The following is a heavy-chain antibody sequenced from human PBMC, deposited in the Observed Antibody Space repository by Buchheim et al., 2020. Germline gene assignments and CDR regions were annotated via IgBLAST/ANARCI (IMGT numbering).Heavy chain of an antibody. J-gene: IGHJ4*01. D-gene: IGHD6-13*01. Sequence: QVQLQQWGAGLLKPSETLSLTCAVSGGSFGDYYWSWIRQPPGKGLEWLGEISHSGSTNYNPSLKSRVTMSLDTSKNHFSLMLTSVTAADTAVYYCAREFLAAAGTFDYWGQGTL. CDR1: GGSFGDYY. CDR3: AREFLAAAGTFDY. CDR2: ISHSGST. V-gene: IGHV4-34*01.